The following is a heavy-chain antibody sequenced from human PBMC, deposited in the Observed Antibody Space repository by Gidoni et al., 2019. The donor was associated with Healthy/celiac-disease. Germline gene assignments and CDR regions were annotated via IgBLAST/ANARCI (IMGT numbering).Heavy chain of an antibody. Sequence: VQLVESGGGVVPPGSSLSLYCAASGFTFSSYGMHWVRQAPGKGLEWVAVISYDGSNTYYADSVKGRFTISRDNSKNTLYLQMNSLRAEDTAVYYCAKVFSKGKEHDYWGQGTLVTVSS. CDR3: AKVFSKGKEHDY. CDR2: ISYDGSNT. D-gene: IGHD3-9*01. V-gene: IGHV3-30*18. CDR1: GFTFSSYG. J-gene: IGHJ4*02.